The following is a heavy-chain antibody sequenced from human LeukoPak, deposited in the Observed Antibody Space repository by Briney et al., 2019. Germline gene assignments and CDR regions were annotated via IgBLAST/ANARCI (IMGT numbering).Heavy chain of an antibody. Sequence: GASVKVSCKASGGTFSSYTISWVRQAPGQGLEWTGRIIPILGIANYAQKFQGRVTITADKSTSTAYMELSSLRSEDTAVYYCAISIVATILDYWGQGTLVTVSS. CDR2: IIPILGIA. J-gene: IGHJ4*02. CDR3: AISIVATILDY. CDR1: GGTFSSYT. V-gene: IGHV1-69*02. D-gene: IGHD5-12*01.